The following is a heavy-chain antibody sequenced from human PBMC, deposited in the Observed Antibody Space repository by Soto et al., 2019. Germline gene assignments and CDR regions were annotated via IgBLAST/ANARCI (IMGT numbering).Heavy chain of an antibody. CDR1: GVTCSSYA. Sequence: SLRLSCSASGVTCSSYAMNWVRQAPGKGLEWVAVISYDGSNKYYADSVKGRFTISRDNSKNTLYLQMNSLSAAATAVYYCARGPSTYSSPYYFDYCGQGNLVTVSS. J-gene: IGHJ4*02. V-gene: IGHV3-30-3*01. CDR2: ISYDGSNK. D-gene: IGHD6-6*01. CDR3: ARGPSTYSSPYYFDY.